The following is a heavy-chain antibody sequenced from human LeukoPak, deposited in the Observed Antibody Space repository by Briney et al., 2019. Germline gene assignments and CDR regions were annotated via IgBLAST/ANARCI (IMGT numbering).Heavy chain of an antibody. V-gene: IGHV3-49*04. J-gene: IGHJ4*02. CDR2: IRSKAYGGTT. CDR1: GCNFGDYA. Sequence: PGRSLRLSCTASGCNFGDYAMSWVRQAPGKGLEWVGFIRSKAYGGTTEYAASVKGRFTISRDDSKTIAYLQMNSLKTEDTAVYYCSRASKLREFFDYWGQGTLVTVSS. D-gene: IGHD3-10*01. CDR3: SRASKLREFFDY.